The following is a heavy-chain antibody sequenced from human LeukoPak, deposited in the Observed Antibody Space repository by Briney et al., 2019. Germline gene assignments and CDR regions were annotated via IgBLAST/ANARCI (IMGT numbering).Heavy chain of an antibody. CDR2: ISAYNGNT. J-gene: IGHJ4*02. D-gene: IGHD4-11*01. V-gene: IGHV1-18*01. CDR1: GYTFTSYG. Sequence: ASVKVSYKASGYTFTSYGISWVRQAPGQGLEWMGWISAYNGNTNYAQKLQGRVTMTTDTSTSTAYMELRSLRSDDTAVYYCARDSWGDYSGNYWGQGTLVTVSS. CDR3: ARDSWGDYSGNY.